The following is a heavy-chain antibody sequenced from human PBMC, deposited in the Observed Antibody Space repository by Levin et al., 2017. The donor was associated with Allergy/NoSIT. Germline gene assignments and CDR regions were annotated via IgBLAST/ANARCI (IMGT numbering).Heavy chain of an antibody. J-gene: IGHJ5*02. CDR3: ARDGKGSSWYWFDP. D-gene: IGHD6-13*01. Sequence: PRASVKVSCKASGYTFTGYYMHWVRQAPGQGLEWMGWINPNSGDTNYAQKFQGRVTMTRDTSITTSYMELSRLRSDDTAVYYCARDGKGSSWYWFDPWGQGTLVTVSS. CDR1: GYTFTGYY. CDR2: INPNSGDT. V-gene: IGHV1-2*02.